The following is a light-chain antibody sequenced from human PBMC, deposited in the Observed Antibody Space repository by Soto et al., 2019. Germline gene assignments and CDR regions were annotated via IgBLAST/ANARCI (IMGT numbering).Light chain of an antibody. CDR1: QSISSSY. CDR2: GAS. Sequence: VLTQSPVTLSLSPGEGATLSCRASQSISSSYLSWYQQKPGQAPRLVIYGASTRATGIPARFSGSGRGSGTDFTLTISGLQPEDFALYYCQVYGILPWTFGQGTKVDIK. CDR3: QVYGILPWT. J-gene: IGKJ1*01. V-gene: IGKV3D-7*01.